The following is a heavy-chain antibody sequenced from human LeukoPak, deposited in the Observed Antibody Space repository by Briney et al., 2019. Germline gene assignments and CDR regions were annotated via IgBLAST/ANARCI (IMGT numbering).Heavy chain of an antibody. V-gene: IGHV4-34*01. CDR3: ARVDYASGNYTPFDY. CDR1: GGSFSGYY. Sequence: SETLSLTCAVYGGSFSGYYWSWIRQPPGKGPEWIGEINHSGSTNYNPSLKSRVTISVDTSKNQFSLNLSSVTAADTAVYYCARVDYASGNYTPFDYWGQGTLVTVSS. D-gene: IGHD3-10*01. CDR2: INHSGST. J-gene: IGHJ4*02.